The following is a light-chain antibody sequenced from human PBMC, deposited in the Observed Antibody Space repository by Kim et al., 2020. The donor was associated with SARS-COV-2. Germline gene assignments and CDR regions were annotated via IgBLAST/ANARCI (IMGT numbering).Light chain of an antibody. CDR1: SSDVGGYNY. CDR3: NSYTSSSTGV. J-gene: IGLJ3*02. V-gene: IGLV2-14*03. Sequence: QSALTQPASVSRSPGQSITISCTGTSSDVGGYNYVSWYQQHPGKAPKLMIYDVSNRPSGVSTRFSGSKSGNTASLTISALQAEDEADYYCNSYTSSSTGVFGGGTQLTVL. CDR2: DVS.